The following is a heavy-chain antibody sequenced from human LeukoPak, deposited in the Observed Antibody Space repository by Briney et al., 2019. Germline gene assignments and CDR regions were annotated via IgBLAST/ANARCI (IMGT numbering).Heavy chain of an antibody. CDR2: ISGGGGSP. CDR3: AKGGKWDVTPFDY. D-gene: IGHD1-26*01. Sequence: PGGSLRLSCAAPGFTFTSYSMNWVRQAPGKGLEWVSTISGGGGSPYYADSVKGRFTISRDNSKNTLYLQVNSLRAEDTAVYYCAKGGKWDVTPFDYWGQGTLVTVSS. CDR1: GFTFTSYS. J-gene: IGHJ4*02. V-gene: IGHV3-23*01.